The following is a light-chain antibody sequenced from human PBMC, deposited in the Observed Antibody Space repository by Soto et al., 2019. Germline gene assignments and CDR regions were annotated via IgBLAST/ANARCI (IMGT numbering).Light chain of an antibody. CDR1: QSVSSY. Sequence: EIVLTQSPATLSLSPGERATLSCRASQSVSSYLVWFQQKPGQAPRLLIYDASNSATGIPARFSGSGSGTDFTLTISSRDPEDFATYYFLQRGNWPITVGAGTKV. V-gene: IGKV3-11*01. J-gene: IGKJ3*01. CDR2: DAS. CDR3: LQRGNWPIT.